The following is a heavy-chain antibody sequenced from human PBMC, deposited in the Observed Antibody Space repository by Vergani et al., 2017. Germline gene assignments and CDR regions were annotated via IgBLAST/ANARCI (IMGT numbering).Heavy chain of an antibody. CDR1: GGTFSSYT. CDR2: IIPILGIA. J-gene: IGHJ4*02. D-gene: IGHD3-22*01. CDR3: ARAGGVGVMEGDY. V-gene: IGHV1-69*02. Sequence: QVQLVQSGAEVKKPGSSVKVSCKASGGTFSSYTISWVRQAPGQGLEWMGRIIPILGIANYAQKFQGRVTITADKSTSTAYMELSSLRSEDTAVYYCARAGGVGVMEGDYWGQGTLVTVSS.